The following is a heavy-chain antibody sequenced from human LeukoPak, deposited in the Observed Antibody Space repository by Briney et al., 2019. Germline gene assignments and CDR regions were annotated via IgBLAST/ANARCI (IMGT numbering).Heavy chain of an antibody. CDR2: ISAYNGNT. J-gene: IGHJ5*02. CDR1: GYTFTSYG. V-gene: IGHV1-18*01. CDR3: ARNFDRLLENNWFDP. D-gene: IGHD3-9*01. Sequence: GASVKVSCKASGYTFTSYGISWVRQAPGQGLEWMGWISAYNGNTNYAQKLQGRVTMTTDTSTSTAYMELRSLRSDDTAVYYCARNFDRLLENNWFDPWGQGTLVTVSS.